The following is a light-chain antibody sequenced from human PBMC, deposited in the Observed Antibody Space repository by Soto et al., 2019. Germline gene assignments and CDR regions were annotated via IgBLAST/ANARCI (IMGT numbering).Light chain of an antibody. V-gene: IGLV2-14*03. CDR3: SSYRSISTSYV. CDR1: SSDVGGYDS. Sequence: QAVLTQPASVSGSPGQSITITCTGTSSDVGGYDSVSWYQQHPGTAPKLMTYGVRNRPSGVSNRFSGSKSGDTASLTISGLQAEDEADYYCSSYRSISTSYVFGTGTKLTVL. CDR2: GVR. J-gene: IGLJ1*01.